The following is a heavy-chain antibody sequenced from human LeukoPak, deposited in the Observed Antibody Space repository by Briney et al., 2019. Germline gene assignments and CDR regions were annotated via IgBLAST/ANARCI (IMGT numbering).Heavy chain of an antibody. CDR1: GGSISSSGYY. V-gene: IGHV4-61*08. CDR2: IYYSGST. Sequence: SETLSLTCTVSGGSISSSGYYWSWIRQPPGKGLEWIGYIYYSGSTNYNPSLKSRVTISVDTSKNQFSLKLSSVTAAATGVYYCARARSRYEILTGYRYYFDYWGQGTLVTVSS. D-gene: IGHD3-9*01. J-gene: IGHJ4*02. CDR3: ARARSRYEILTGYRYYFDY.